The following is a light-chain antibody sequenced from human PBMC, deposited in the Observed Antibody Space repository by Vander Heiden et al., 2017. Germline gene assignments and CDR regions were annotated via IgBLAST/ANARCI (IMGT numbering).Light chain of an antibody. CDR1: SSNIGAGYD. CDR3: QSYDSSLSGSTV. Sequence: QSVLTQPPSVSGAPGQRVTISCTGSSSNIGAGYDVHWYQQLPGTAPKLLSYGNNNRPSGVPDRFSGSKSGTSASLAITGLQAEDEADYYCQSYDSSLSGSTVFGGGTKVTVL. CDR2: GNN. V-gene: IGLV1-40*01. J-gene: IGLJ3*02.